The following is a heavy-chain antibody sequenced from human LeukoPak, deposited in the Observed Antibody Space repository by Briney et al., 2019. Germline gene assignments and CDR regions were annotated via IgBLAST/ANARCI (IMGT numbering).Heavy chain of an antibody. Sequence: ASVKVSCKASGGTFSSYAISWVRQAPGQGLEWMGRIIPILGIANYAQKFQGRVTITADKSTSTAYMELSSLRSEDTAVYYCARVGRHIGALYYYYYMDVWGKGTTVTVSS. CDR1: GGTFSSYA. V-gene: IGHV1-69*04. D-gene: IGHD2-21*01. CDR3: ARVGRHIGALYYYYYMDV. CDR2: IIPILGIA. J-gene: IGHJ6*03.